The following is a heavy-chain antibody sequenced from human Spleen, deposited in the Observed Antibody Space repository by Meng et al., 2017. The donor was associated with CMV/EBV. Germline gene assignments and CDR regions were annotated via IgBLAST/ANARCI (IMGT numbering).Heavy chain of an antibody. D-gene: IGHD2-2*01. CDR2: ISGYNGDT. V-gene: IGHV1-18*01. Sequence: ASVKVSCKASGYAFTTYGITWLRQAPGQRLECMGWISGYNGDTDYARKLQGRFTMTRDTSTRTAYMELRSLRSDDTAVYYCARESQLLALGWGAFDIWGQGTVVTVSS. J-gene: IGHJ3*02. CDR1: GYAFTTYG. CDR3: ARESQLLALGWGAFDI.